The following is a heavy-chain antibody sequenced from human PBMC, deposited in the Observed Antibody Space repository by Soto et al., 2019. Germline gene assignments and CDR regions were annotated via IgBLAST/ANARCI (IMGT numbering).Heavy chain of an antibody. V-gene: IGHV2-70*01. CDR2: IDWDDDK. Sequence: SGPTLVNPTQTLTLTCTFSGFSLSTSGMCVSWIRQPPGKALEWLALIDWDDDKYYSTSLKTRLTISKDTSKNQVVLTMTNMDPVDTATYYCARTPYYYDSSGYYYGSDYYYCMVVWGQGTTVTVSS. D-gene: IGHD3-22*01. CDR3: ARTPYYYDSSGYYYGSDYYYCMVV. J-gene: IGHJ6*02. CDR1: GFSLSTSGMC.